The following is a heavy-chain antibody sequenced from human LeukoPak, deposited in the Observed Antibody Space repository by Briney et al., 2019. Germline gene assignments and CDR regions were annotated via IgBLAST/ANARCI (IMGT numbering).Heavy chain of an antibody. D-gene: IGHD3-16*02. CDR1: GYSISSGFY. CDR3: ARDGVITFGGVIGYFDY. J-gene: IGHJ4*02. V-gene: IGHV4-38-2*02. Sequence: SETLSLTCAVSGYSISSGFYWGWIRQPPGKGLEWIGSIYHSGSTYFNPSLKSRVTISVDTSKNQFSLKLTSVTAADTAVYYCARDGVITFGGVIGYFDYWGQGALVTVSS. CDR2: IYHSGST.